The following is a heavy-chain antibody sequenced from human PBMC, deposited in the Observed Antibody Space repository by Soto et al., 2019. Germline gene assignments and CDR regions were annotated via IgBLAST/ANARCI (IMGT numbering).Heavy chain of an antibody. CDR2: ISYDGYNK. V-gene: IGHV3-30*03. CDR3: ASDIVENDYSGNSFDY. J-gene: IGHJ4*02. D-gene: IGHD4-4*01. CDR1: GFTFSSYA. Sequence: QVQLVESGGGVVQPGRSLRLSCAASGFTFSSYAMHWVRQAPGKGLEWVAVISYDGYNKYYADSVKGRFTISRDNSKNTMYLQMNSLRTADTAVYYCASDIVENDYSGNSFDYWGQGTQVTVSS.